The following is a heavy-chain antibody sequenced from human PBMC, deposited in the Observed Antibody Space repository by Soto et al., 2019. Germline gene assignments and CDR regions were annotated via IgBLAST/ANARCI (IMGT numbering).Heavy chain of an antibody. CDR2: INHSGST. V-gene: IGHV4-34*01. Sequence: QVQLQQWGAGLLKPSETLSLTCAVYGGSFSGYYWSWIRQPPGKGLEWIGEINHSGSTNYNPSLNSRGTISVDTSKSQFSLKLSSVTAADTAVYYCARKHIAARPGFDYWGQGTLVTVSS. CDR1: GGSFSGYY. CDR3: ARKHIAARPGFDY. D-gene: IGHD6-6*01. J-gene: IGHJ4*02.